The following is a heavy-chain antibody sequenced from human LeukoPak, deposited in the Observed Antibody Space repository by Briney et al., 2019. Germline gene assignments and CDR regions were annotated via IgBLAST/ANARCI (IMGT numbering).Heavy chain of an antibody. V-gene: IGHV3-53*01. J-gene: IGHJ4*02. Sequence: PGGSLRLSCAASGFTVSSNYMSWVRQAPGEGLEWVSVIYSGGGTYYADSVKGRFTISRDNSKNTLYLQMNSLRAEDTAVYYCAKESFGDYYDSSGLFDYWGQGTLVTVSS. CDR2: IYSGGGT. CDR3: AKESFGDYYDSSGLFDY. D-gene: IGHD3-22*01. CDR1: GFTVSSNY.